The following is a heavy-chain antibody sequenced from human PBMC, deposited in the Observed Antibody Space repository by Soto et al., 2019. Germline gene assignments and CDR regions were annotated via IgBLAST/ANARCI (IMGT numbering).Heavy chain of an antibody. D-gene: IGHD3-3*01. CDR2: ISGSGGST. V-gene: IGHV3-23*01. J-gene: IGHJ5*02. Sequence: GGSLRLSCAASGFTFSSYAMSWVRQAPGKGLEWVSAISGSGGSTYYADSVKGRFTISRDNSKNTLYLQMNSLRAEDTAVYYCAKNYDFWSGYYKGNWFDPWGQGTLVTVSS. CDR1: GFTFSSYA. CDR3: AKNYDFWSGYYKGNWFDP.